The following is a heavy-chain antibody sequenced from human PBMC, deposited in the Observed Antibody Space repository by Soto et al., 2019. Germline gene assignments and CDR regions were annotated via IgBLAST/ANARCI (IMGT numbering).Heavy chain of an antibody. CDR2: ISYHEIYK. CDR1: GFTFRSYA. D-gene: IGHD3-3*01. V-gene: IGHV3-30-3*01. J-gene: IGHJ4*02. CDR3: ARALDFWSAYFDY. Sequence: QVWQVESGGGVVQAGRSLRLSRAASGFTFRSYAMHWVRQAPGKGREWVAIISYHEIYKYYADSVKGRFTISRDNSKNTLYLQMNSLRTEDTAVYYCARALDFWSAYFDYWGQGSLVTVSS.